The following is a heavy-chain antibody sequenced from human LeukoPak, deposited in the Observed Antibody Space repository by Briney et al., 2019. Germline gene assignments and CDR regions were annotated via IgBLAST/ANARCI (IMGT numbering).Heavy chain of an antibody. J-gene: IGHJ4*02. V-gene: IGHV1-46*01. CDR2: INPSGGST. D-gene: IGHD6-19*01. Sequence: ASVKVSCKASGYTFTSYYMHWVRQAPGQGLEWMGIINPSGGSTSYAQKFQGRVTMTRDTSTSTVYMELSSLRSEDTAVYYCARDPVSSGWYNYFDYWGQGTLVTVSS. CDR1: GYTFTSYY. CDR3: ARDPVSSGWYNYFDY.